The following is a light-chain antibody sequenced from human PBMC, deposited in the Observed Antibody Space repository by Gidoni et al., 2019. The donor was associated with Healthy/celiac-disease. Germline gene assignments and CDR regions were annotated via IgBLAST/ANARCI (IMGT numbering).Light chain of an antibody. Sequence: ELVIKQSPATLSVSPGERATLSCRAKQNVSSSLAWYQQKPGQAPRLLIYGASTRATGIPARFSGSGSGTEFILTISSLQSEDFALYYCQQYNNWPPWTFGQGTKVELK. CDR1: QNVSSS. J-gene: IGKJ1*01. CDR3: QQYNNWPPWT. V-gene: IGKV3-15*01. CDR2: GAS.